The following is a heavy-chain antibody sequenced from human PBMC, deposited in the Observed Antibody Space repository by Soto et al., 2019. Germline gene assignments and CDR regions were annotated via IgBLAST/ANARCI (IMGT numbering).Heavy chain of an antibody. J-gene: IGHJ6*02. V-gene: IGHV4-34*01. CDR3: AREGAMVRGVLYYYYYYGMDV. Sequence: SETLSLTCAVYGGSFSGYYWSWIRQPPGKGLEWIGEINHSGSTNYNPSLKSRVTISVDTSKNQFSLKLSSVTAADTAVYYCAREGAMVRGVLYYYYYYGMDVWGQGTTVTV. D-gene: IGHD3-10*01. CDR1: GGSFSGYY. CDR2: INHSGST.